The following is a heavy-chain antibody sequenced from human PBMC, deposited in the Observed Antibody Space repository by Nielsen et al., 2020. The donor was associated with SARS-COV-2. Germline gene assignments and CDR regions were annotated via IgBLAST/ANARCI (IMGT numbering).Heavy chain of an antibody. CDR3: ARARVPYYYDSFDY. D-gene: IGHD3-22*01. CDR2: INWNGGST. J-gene: IGHJ4*02. Sequence: GESRKISCAASGFTFDDYGMSWVRQAPGKGLEWVSGINWNGGSTGYADSVKGRFTISRDNAKNSLYLQMNSLRAEDTALYHCARARVPYYYDSFDYWGQGTLVTVSS. V-gene: IGHV3-20*01. CDR1: GFTFDDYG.